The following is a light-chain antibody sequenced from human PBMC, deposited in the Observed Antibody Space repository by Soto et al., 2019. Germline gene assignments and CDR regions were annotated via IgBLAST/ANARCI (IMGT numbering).Light chain of an antibody. CDR3: QQYGSSPVT. V-gene: IGKV3-20*01. Sequence: EVVLTQSPGTLSLSPGESATLSCRASQSVSSSYLAWYQQKPGQAPRLLIYGASSRATGVPDRFSGSGSGTDFTLTISSLEPEDFAVYYWQQYGSSPVTFGQGTKVEIK. CDR1: QSVSSSY. CDR2: GAS. J-gene: IGKJ1*01.